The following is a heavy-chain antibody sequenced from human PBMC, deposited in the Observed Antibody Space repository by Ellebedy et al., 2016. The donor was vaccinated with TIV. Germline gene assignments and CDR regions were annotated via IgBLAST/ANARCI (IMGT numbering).Heavy chain of an antibody. CDR3: ARNPVDYTSGWSGY. Sequence: MPSETLSLTCTVSGDSISSGNNYWSWIRQHPGKGLEWIGYIYFSGTTYYNPSLQSRVTISLDTSKNQFSLKLSSVTAADTAVYYCARNPVDYTSGWSGYWGQGTLVTVSS. CDR1: GDSISSGNNY. D-gene: IGHD6-19*01. CDR2: IYFSGTT. J-gene: IGHJ4*02. V-gene: IGHV4-31*03.